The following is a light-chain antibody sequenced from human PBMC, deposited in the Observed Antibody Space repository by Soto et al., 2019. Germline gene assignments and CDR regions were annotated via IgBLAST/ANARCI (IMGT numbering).Light chain of an antibody. Sequence: QSVLTQPASVSGSPGQSITISCTGTSKDIGSNNLVPWYQQHPGKAHKLMIYEVSKRPSGVSNCFSGSKSCNTASLTISWLQAEDEADYYCCSYAGSSTLVYVFGTGTKVTVL. CDR3: CSYAGSSTLVYV. V-gene: IGLV2-23*02. J-gene: IGLJ1*01. CDR2: EVS. CDR1: SKDIGSNNL.